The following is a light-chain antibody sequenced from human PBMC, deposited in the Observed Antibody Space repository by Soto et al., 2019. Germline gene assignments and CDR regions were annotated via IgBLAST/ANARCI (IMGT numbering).Light chain of an antibody. CDR1: QSVTSD. V-gene: IGKV3-15*01. J-gene: IGKJ2*01. Sequence: EIVMPQSPATLSVSPGERATLSCRASQSVTSDLAWYQQKPGQAPRLLIYGAFTRATGIPARFSGSGSGTEVTLTISSLQSEDFAVYYCQQYNNWPPYTFGQGTKLEIK. CDR3: QQYNNWPPYT. CDR2: GAF.